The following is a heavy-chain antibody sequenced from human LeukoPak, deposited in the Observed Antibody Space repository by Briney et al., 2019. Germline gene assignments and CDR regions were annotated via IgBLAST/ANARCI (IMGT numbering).Heavy chain of an antibody. V-gene: IGHV3-23*01. CDR2: GGST. Sequence: GGSTYYADSVKGRFTISRDNSKNTLYLQMNSLRAEDTAVYYCAKGNKGEPWIQLWGAYGPWGQGTLVAVSS. CDR3: AKGNKGEPWIQLWGAYGP. D-gene: IGHD5-18*01. J-gene: IGHJ5*02.